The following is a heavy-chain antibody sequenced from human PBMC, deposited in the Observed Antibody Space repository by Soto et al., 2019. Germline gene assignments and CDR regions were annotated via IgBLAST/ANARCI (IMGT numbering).Heavy chain of an antibody. D-gene: IGHD3-10*01. J-gene: IGHJ5*01. CDR2: ISYDGINR. CDR1: GLTFTSYC. V-gene: IGHV3-30*18. Sequence: PGGSLTLSCAASGLTFTSYCRHWVRQAPGKGLEWVAVISYDGINRYYADSVNGRFTIYRDNTKNALYLKMNSLRDEDTDMYYCAKVHRTPGPLHYDSYYFLTRDSWGQGTLVTVSS. CDR3: AKVHRTPGPLHYDSYYFLTRDS.